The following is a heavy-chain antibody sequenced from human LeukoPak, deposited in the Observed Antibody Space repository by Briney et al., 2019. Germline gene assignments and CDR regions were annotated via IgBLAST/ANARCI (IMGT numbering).Heavy chain of an antibody. D-gene: IGHD3-10*01. CDR1: GGTFSSYA. V-gene: IGHV1-69*13. CDR3: ARDRGPYYGSGSYFTSDY. J-gene: IGHJ4*02. CDR2: ITPIFGTA. Sequence: ASVKVSCKASGGTFSSYAISWVRQAPGQGLEWMGGITPIFGTANYAQKFQGRVTITADESTSIAYMELSSLRSEDTAVYYCARDRGPYYGSGSYFTSDYWGQGTLVTVSS.